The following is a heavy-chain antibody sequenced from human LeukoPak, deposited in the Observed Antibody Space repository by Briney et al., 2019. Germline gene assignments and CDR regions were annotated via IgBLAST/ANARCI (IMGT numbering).Heavy chain of an antibody. CDR2: ISSSGSTI. Sequence: GGSLRLPCAASGFTFSDYYMSWIRQAPGKGLEWVSYISSSGSTIYYADSVKGRFTISRDNAKNSLYLQMNSLRAEDTAVYYCARVWVCTMIVVVIVTHYWGQGTLVTVSS. CDR1: GFTFSDYY. D-gene: IGHD3-22*01. CDR3: ARVWVCTMIVVVIVTHY. V-gene: IGHV3-11*01. J-gene: IGHJ4*02.